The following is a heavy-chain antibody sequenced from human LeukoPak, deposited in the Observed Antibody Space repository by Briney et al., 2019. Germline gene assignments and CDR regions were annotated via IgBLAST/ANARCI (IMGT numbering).Heavy chain of an antibody. CDR1: GFTFSSYA. CDR2: ISSNGGST. CDR3: ARGIDYYGSGSYTDNWFDP. V-gene: IGHV3-64*01. D-gene: IGHD3-10*01. J-gene: IGHJ5*02. Sequence: PGGSLRLSCAASGFTFSSYAMHWVRQAPGKGLEYVSAISSNGGSTCYANSVKGRFTISRDNSKNTLYLQMGSLRAEDMAVYYCARGIDYYGSGSYTDNWFDPWGQGTLVTASS.